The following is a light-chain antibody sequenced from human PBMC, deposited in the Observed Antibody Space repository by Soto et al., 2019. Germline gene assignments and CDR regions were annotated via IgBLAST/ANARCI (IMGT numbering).Light chain of an antibody. J-gene: IGKJ1*01. CDR2: GAY. Sequence: EIVLTQSPGTLALSPGEGATLSCRASQRVSKYLAWYQQKPGQAPRLLIYGAYSRATGIPDSFSGSGSGTDFTLTISRLEPEDFAVYYCQQYGGSPQTFGQGTKVEIK. CDR3: QQYGGSPQT. CDR1: QRVSKY. V-gene: IGKV3-20*01.